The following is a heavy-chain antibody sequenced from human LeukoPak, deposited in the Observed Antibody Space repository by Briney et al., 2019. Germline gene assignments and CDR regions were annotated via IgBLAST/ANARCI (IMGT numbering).Heavy chain of an antibody. V-gene: IGHV3-21*06. Sequence: GGSLRLSCAASGFTFSSYSMNWVRQAPGKGLEWVSSISSSSSYIYYADSVKGRFTISRDNAKNSLYLQMNSLRAEDTAVYYCARGARKISFVTSGGYMDVWGRGTTVTVSS. CDR3: ARGARKISFVTSGGYMDV. CDR2: ISSSSSYI. J-gene: IGHJ6*03. CDR1: GFTFSSYS. D-gene: IGHD2-15*01.